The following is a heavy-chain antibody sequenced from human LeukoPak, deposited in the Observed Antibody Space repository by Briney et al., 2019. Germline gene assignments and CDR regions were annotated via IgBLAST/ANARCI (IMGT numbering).Heavy chain of an antibody. Sequence: SETLSLTCTVSGGSISSSSYYWGWIRQPPGKGLEWIGSIYYSGSTYYNPSLKSRVTISVDTSKNQFSLKLSSVTAADTAVYYCARPGYSSSSHYWGQGTLVTVSS. V-gene: IGHV4-39*01. CDR3: ARPGYSSSSHY. D-gene: IGHD6-13*01. CDR1: GGSISSSSYY. J-gene: IGHJ4*02. CDR2: IYYSGST.